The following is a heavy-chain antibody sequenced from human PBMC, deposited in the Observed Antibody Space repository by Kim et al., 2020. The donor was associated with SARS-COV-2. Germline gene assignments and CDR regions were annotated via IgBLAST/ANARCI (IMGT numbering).Heavy chain of an antibody. V-gene: IGHV3-21*01. CDR3: AKSIAGSLDWFDP. D-gene: IGHD6-6*01. CDR2: ISSSGKYI. J-gene: IGHJ5*02. CDR1: GFTFSSYS. Sequence: GGSLRLSCAASGFTFSSYSMNWVRQAPGKGLEWVSSISSSGKYIYYADSVKGRFTVSRDNAKNSIYLQMNSLRAEDTAVFYCAKSIAGSLDWFDPWGQGTLVTVSS.